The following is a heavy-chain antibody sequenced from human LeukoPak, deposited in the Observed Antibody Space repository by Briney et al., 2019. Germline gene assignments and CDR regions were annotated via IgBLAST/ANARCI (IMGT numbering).Heavy chain of an antibody. CDR2: ISGSGGST. Sequence: PGGSLRLSCAASGFTFSSYAMSWVRQAPGKVLKWVSAISGSGGSTYYADSVKGRFTISRDNSKNTLYLQMNSLRAEDTAVYYCALGPGRLFDYWGQGTLVTVSS. J-gene: IGHJ4*02. CDR3: ALGPGRLFDY. V-gene: IGHV3-23*01. CDR1: GFTFSSYA.